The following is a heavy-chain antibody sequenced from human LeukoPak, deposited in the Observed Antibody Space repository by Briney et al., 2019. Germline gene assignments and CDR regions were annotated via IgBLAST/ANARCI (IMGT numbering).Heavy chain of an antibody. CDR1: GFTVSSNS. CDR2: IYYSGST. Sequence: GSLRLSCTVSGFTVSSNSMSWVRQAPGKGLEWIANIYYSGSTYYNPSLNSRVTISVDTSKNQFSLKLSSVTATDTAVYYCVGLVVPGWFDPWGQGTLVTVSS. J-gene: IGHJ5*02. CDR3: VGLVVPGWFDP. D-gene: IGHD2-15*01. V-gene: IGHV4-59*04.